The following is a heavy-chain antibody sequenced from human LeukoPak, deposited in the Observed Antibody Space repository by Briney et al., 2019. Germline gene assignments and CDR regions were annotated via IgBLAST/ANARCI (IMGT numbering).Heavy chain of an antibody. V-gene: IGHV3-23*01. J-gene: IGHJ5*02. Sequence: PGGSLRLSCSASAFTFSSYAMHWVRQAPGKGLEWASAISTSGGSTYYADSVKGRFTISRDNSKNMLYLQMNSLRAEDTAVYYCAKEVVTWFDPWGQGTLVTVSS. D-gene: IGHD2-21*02. CDR1: AFTFSSYA. CDR2: ISTSGGST. CDR3: AKEVVTWFDP.